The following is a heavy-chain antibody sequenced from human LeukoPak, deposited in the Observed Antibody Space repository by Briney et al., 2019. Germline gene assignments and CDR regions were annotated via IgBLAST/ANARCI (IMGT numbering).Heavy chain of an antibody. CDR1: GGPISSSSYY. CDR3: ARHVSVAVTNFFDY. J-gene: IGHJ4*02. D-gene: IGHD6-19*01. V-gene: IGHV4-39*01. CDR2: IYYSGST. Sequence: SETLSLTCTVSGGPISSSSYYWGWIRQPPGKGLEWIGSIYYSGSTYYNPSLKSRVTISVDTSKNQFSLKLSSVTAADTAVYYCARHVSVAVTNFFDYWGQGTLVTVSS.